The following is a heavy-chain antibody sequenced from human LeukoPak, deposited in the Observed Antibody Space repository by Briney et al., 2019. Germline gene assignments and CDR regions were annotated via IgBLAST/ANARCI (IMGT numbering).Heavy chain of an antibody. CDR3: ASGAVAGTIRL. Sequence: ASVKVSRKASGYTFTSYDINWVRQATGQGLEWMGWMNPNSGNTGYAQKFQGRVTMTRNTSISTAYMELSRLRSDDTAVYYCASGAVAGTIRLWGQGTLVTVSS. J-gene: IGHJ4*02. CDR1: GYTFTSYD. CDR2: MNPNSGNT. D-gene: IGHD6-19*01. V-gene: IGHV1-8*01.